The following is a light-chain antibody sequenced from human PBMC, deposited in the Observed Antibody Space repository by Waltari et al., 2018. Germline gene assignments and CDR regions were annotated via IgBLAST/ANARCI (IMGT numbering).Light chain of an antibody. J-gene: IGLJ2*01. Sequence: QSALTQPASVSGSPGQSITISCTGTSSDVGPYNLVSWYQHNPGKAPKLMIYEVSKRPSVVSYRFSGAKSGNTASLTISGLQTDDEADYYCCSYAGSSTVVFGGGTKLTVL. CDR1: SSDVGPYNL. CDR2: EVS. CDR3: CSYAGSSTVV. V-gene: IGLV2-23*02.